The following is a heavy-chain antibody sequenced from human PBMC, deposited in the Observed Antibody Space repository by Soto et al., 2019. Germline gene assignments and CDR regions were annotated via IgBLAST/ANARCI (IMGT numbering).Heavy chain of an antibody. CDR3: ARDKRGRAVAYYCDY. V-gene: IGHV1-69*08. D-gene: IGHD3-10*01. CDR1: GGTFSSYT. CDR2: IIPILGIA. Sequence: QVQLVQSGAEVKKPGSSVKVSCKASGGTFSSYTISWVRQAPGQGLEWMGRIIPILGIANYAQKFQGRVTITADKPTSTAYMELSSLRSENTAVYYCARDKRGRAVAYYCDYWGQGTLVTVSS. J-gene: IGHJ4*02.